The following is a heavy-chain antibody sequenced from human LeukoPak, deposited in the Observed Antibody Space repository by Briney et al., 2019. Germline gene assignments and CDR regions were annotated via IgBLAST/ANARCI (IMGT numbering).Heavy chain of an antibody. V-gene: IGHV4-39*07. CDR3: ARGVEELSALDV. CDR1: GGSIGSSNDY. Sequence: SETLSLTCIVSGGSIGSSNDYWVWIRQPPGKGLEWIGTIYYSGTTFYNPSLSSRVTISTDTPKNRFSLKVRSVTAADTAVYYCARGVEELSALDVWGQGSTVIVSS. J-gene: IGHJ6*02. D-gene: IGHD2/OR15-2a*01. CDR2: IYYSGTT.